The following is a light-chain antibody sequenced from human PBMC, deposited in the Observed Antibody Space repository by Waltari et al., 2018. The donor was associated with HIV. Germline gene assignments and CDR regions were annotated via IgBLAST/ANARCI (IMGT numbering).Light chain of an antibody. CDR2: WAS. Sequence: DILLTQFPDSLAVSLGEKATINCRSSQSIFYGSNNKSFLAWYQQKPGQPPKLLIFWASIREFGVPDRFSGSGSGADFSLTISSHQAEDAALYFCHQYFGSPQTFGQGTKVEIK. J-gene: IGKJ1*01. CDR3: HQYFGSPQT. CDR1: QSIFYGSNNKSF. V-gene: IGKV4-1*01.